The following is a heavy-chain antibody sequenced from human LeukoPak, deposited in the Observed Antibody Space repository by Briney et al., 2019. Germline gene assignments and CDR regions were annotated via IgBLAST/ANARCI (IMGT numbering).Heavy chain of an antibody. CDR2: IGVSSCNT. CDR3: ARNHRYAFDN. Sequence: GGSLRLSCAASGFNFIDYSMNWVRQAPGKGLEWISYIGVSSCNTKYADSVTGRFTISRDKARNSLYLQMNSLRVEATAVYYCARNHRYAFDNWGHGTLVTVSS. D-gene: IGHD5-12*01. J-gene: IGHJ4*01. CDR1: GFNFIDYS. V-gene: IGHV3-48*01.